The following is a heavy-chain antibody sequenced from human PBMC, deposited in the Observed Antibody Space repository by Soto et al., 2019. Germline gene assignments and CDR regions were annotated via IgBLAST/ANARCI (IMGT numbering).Heavy chain of an antibody. Sequence: PGGSLRLAGAGSGLTFGSDGMHWVRQAPGEGLEGVAVIWCDGSNIYYADSVKGRFTISRDNSKNTLYLQLTSLRGEDTAVYYCAIAPPFRPSPPLVRGPADADYSYSAMDVSGRGTTVSVAS. CDR3: AIAPPFRPSPPLVRGPADADYSYSAMDV. V-gene: IGHV3-33*01. D-gene: IGHD3-10*01. CDR1: GLTFGSDG. J-gene: IGHJ6*02. CDR2: IWCDGSNI.